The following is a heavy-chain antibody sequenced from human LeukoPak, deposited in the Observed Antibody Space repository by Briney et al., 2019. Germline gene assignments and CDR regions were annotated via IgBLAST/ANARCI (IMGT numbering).Heavy chain of an antibody. J-gene: IGHJ4*02. CDR1: GGSISSYY. CDR2: IYYSGST. CDR3: ARHVAGTDFDY. D-gene: IGHD6-19*01. V-gene: IGHV4-59*08. Sequence: PSETLSLTCTVSGGSISSYYWSWIRQPPGKGLEWIGYIYYSGSTNYNPSLKSRVTISVDTSKNQFSLKLSSVTAADTAVYYCARHVAGTDFDYWGQGTLVTVSS.